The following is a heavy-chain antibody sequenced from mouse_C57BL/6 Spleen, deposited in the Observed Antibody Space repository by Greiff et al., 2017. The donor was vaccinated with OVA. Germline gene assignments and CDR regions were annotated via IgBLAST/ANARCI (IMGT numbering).Heavy chain of an antibody. Sequence: EVQLMESGGGLVQPGRSMTLSCTASGFTFSDYYMAWVRQVPEKGLEWVANINYDGSSTYYLDSLKSRFIISRDTAKNILYLQMSSLKSDDTATYYCARDPSWDWYFDDWGTGTTVTVSA. J-gene: IGHJ1*03. V-gene: IGHV5-16*01. D-gene: IGHD4-1*01. CDR2: INYDGSST. CDR3: ARDPSWDWYFDD. CDR1: GFTFSDYY.